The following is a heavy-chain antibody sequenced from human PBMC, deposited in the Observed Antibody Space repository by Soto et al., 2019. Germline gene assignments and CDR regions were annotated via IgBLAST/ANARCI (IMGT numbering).Heavy chain of an antibody. CDR2: MNPNSGNT. CDR1: GYTFTSYD. D-gene: IGHD2-15*01. J-gene: IGHJ5*02. V-gene: IGHV1-8*02. Sequence: QVQLVQSGAEVKKPGASVKVSCKASGYTFTSYDINWVRQAPGQGLAWMGWMNPNSGNTGYAHKFQGRVPRTRNTSISTAYMELSSLRSEDTAVSYCARRVADYLVPWGQGTLVTVSS. CDR3: ARRVADYLVP.